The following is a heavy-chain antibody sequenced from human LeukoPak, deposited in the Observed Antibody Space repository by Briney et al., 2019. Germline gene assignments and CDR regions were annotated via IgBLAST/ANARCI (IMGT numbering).Heavy chain of an antibody. J-gene: IGHJ2*01. Sequence: GGSLRLSCAASGFTFSIYAMSWVRQAPGKGLEWVSAIRGSDDNTFYADSVRGRFTISRDNSKNTLYLQMNILRVEDTAVYYCAKTVTTQAYYWYFDLWGRGTLVTVSS. CDR1: GFTFSIYA. D-gene: IGHD4-17*01. V-gene: IGHV3-23*01. CDR3: AKTVTTQAYYWYFDL. CDR2: IRGSDDNT.